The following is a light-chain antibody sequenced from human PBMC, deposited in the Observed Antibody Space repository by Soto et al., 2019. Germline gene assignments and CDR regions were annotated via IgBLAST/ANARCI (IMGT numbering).Light chain of an antibody. CDR2: VAS. J-gene: IGKJ5*01. CDR1: QSISRY. CDR3: QQSCGTPIT. V-gene: IGKV1-39*01. Sequence: DIRMTQSPSSQSASVGDRDTITCRASQSISRYLNWYQQKPGKAPNLLIYVASSLQSEVPSRFSGSGSGTDFTLTITSLQPEDFATYYCQQSCGTPITFGQGTRLEIK.